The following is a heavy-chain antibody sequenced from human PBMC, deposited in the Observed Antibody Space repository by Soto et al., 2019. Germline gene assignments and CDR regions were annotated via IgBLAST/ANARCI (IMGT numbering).Heavy chain of an antibody. D-gene: IGHD3-16*01. CDR2: ISYDGSNK. Sequence: QVQLVESGGGVVQPGRSLRLSCAASGFTFSSYAMHWVRQAPGKGLEWVAVISYDGSNKYYADSVKGRFTISRDNSKNTLYLQMNSLRAEDTAVYYCARARNRLRLGESSLDYWGQGTLVTVSS. V-gene: IGHV3-30-3*01. CDR3: ARARNRLRLGESSLDY. CDR1: GFTFSSYA. J-gene: IGHJ4*02.